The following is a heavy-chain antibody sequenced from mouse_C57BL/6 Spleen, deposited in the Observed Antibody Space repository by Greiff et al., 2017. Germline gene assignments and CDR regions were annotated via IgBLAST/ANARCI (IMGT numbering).Heavy chain of an antibody. J-gene: IGHJ1*03. CDR1: GYTFTSYW. Sequence: QVQLQQPGTELVKPGASVKLSCKASGYTFTSYWMHWVKPRPGQGLEWIGNINPSNGGTNYNEKFKSKATLTVDKSSSTAYMQLSSLTSADSAVYYCAREDYYGSSSDVWGTGTTVTVSS. V-gene: IGHV1-53*01. CDR2: INPSNGGT. D-gene: IGHD1-1*01. CDR3: AREDYYGSSSDV.